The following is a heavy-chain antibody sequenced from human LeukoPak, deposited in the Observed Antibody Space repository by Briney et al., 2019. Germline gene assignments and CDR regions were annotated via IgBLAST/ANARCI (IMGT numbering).Heavy chain of an antibody. D-gene: IGHD3-3*01. CDR1: GFTFGDYA. CDR2: IKQDGSEK. J-gene: IGHJ3*02. Sequence: PGGSLRLSCTASGFTFGDYAMSWVRQAPGKGLEWVANIKQDGSEKYYVDSVKGRFTISRDNAKNSLYLQMNSLRAEDTAVYHCARGSRFGVVERDAFDIWGQGTMVTVSS. V-gene: IGHV3-7*01. CDR3: ARGSRFGVVERDAFDI.